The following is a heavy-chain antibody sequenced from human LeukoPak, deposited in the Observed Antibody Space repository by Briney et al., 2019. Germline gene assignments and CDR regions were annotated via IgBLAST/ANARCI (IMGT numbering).Heavy chain of an antibody. CDR3: ARDSSGLFDY. J-gene: IGHJ4*02. Sequence: SSETLSLTCAVSGGSISSGGYSWRWIRQPPGKGLEWIGYIYHSGSTYYNPSLKSRVTISVDRSKNQFSLKLSSVTAADTAVYYCARDSSGLFDYWGQGTLVTVSS. CDR2: IYHSGST. V-gene: IGHV4-30-2*01. CDR1: GGSISSGGYS. D-gene: IGHD3-22*01.